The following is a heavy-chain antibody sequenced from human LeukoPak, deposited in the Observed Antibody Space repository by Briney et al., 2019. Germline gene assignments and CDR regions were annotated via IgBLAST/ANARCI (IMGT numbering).Heavy chain of an antibody. J-gene: IGHJ4*02. Sequence: PGGSLRLSCTASGFTFSSYAMSWVRQAPGKGLEWVSAISGSDGSTDYADSVKGRFIISRDNSKNTLHLQLNSLRAEDTAKYYCAKDIGHFWSGLGRQWGQGTLVTVSS. CDR3: AKDIGHFWSGLGRQ. D-gene: IGHD3-3*02. V-gene: IGHV3-23*01. CDR1: GFTFSSYA. CDR2: ISGSDGST.